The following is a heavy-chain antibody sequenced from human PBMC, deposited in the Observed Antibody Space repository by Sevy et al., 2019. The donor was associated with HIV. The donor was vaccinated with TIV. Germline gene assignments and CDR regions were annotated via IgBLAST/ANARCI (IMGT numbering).Heavy chain of an antibody. CDR1: GFTFSSFW. V-gene: IGHV3-7*03. J-gene: IGHJ4*02. Sequence: GGSLRLSCKASGFTFSSFWMQWVRQAPGKGLEWVANIRQDGSEMYYLGSVKGRFTISRDNAKNALYLQMDGLRAEDTAVNYCARRYFDLWGQGTLVTVS. CDR3: ARRYFDL. CDR2: IRQDGSEM.